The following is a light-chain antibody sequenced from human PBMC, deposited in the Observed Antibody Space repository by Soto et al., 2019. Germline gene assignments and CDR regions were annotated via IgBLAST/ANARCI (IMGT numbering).Light chain of an antibody. Sequence: DIRMTQSPSSLSASVGDRVTITCQASQDISKFLNWYQLKPGKAPRLLIFDASSVETGVPSRFSGSGSGTHFTFTIDSLQAEDLATYYCQQYEDLPLTFGGGTTVEI. V-gene: IGKV1-33*01. CDR2: DAS. CDR3: QQYEDLPLT. J-gene: IGKJ4*01. CDR1: QDISKF.